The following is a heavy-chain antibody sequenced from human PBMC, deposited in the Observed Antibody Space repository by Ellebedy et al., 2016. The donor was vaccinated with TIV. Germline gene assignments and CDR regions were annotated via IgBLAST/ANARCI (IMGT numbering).Heavy chain of an antibody. CDR2: IKSKANGATT. CDR3: TRDHYYYEGGSSQYV. Sequence: GESLKISCEASGFNFGAYVMAWFRQAPGRGLEWVGFIKSKANGATTQSAASVKGRFTISRDDSKAIAYLQMRSLKTEDTGVYYCTRDHYYYEGGSSQYVWGRGTLVTVSS. CDR1: GFNFGAYV. J-gene: IGHJ4*02. D-gene: IGHD3-22*01. V-gene: IGHV3-49*03.